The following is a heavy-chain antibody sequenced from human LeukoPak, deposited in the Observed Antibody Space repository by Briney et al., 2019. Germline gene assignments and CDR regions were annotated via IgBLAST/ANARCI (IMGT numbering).Heavy chain of an antibody. Sequence: SETLSLTCAVYGGSFSGYYWSWIRQPPGKGLEWIGEINHSGSTNYNPSLKSRVTISVDTSKNQFSLKLSSVTAADTAVYYCARQRRRRYAAFDIWGQGTMVTVSS. J-gene: IGHJ3*02. D-gene: IGHD2-2*01. CDR1: GGSFSGYY. CDR2: INHSGST. CDR3: ARQRRRRYAAFDI. V-gene: IGHV4-34*01.